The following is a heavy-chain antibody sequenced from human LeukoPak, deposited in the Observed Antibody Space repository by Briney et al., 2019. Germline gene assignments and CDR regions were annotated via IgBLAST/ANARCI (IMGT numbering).Heavy chain of an antibody. Sequence: EASVKVSCKASGYTFTSNYMHWVRQAPGQGPEWMGVISPSGGSTTYAQKFQGRVTLTRDMSTSTDYLELSSLRSEDTAVYYCARPQDFGLTGMNAFDIWGQGTMVTVSS. J-gene: IGHJ3*02. CDR1: GYTFTSNY. CDR3: ARPQDFGLTGMNAFDI. D-gene: IGHD7-27*01. CDR2: ISPSGGST. V-gene: IGHV1-46*01.